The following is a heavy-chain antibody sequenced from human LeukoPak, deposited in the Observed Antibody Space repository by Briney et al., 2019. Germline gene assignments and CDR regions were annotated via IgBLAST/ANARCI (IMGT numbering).Heavy chain of an antibody. V-gene: IGHV3-7*01. D-gene: IGHD3-10*01. CDR1: EFTFSSYW. CDR3: TRDYSGSRNYYYYYGTHV. Sequence: PGGSLRLSCVASEFTFSSYWMNWVRQAPGKGLEWVANIKQDGSEEYYVDSVRGRFTISRDNAKNSLYLQMNSLTAEDTAVYYCTRDYSGSRNYYYYYGTHVWGQGTTVTVSS. CDR2: IKQDGSEE. J-gene: IGHJ6*02.